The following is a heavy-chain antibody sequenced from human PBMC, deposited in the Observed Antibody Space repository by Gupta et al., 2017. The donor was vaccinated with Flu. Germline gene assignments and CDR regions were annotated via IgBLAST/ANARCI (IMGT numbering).Heavy chain of an antibody. D-gene: IGHD3-10*01. CDR1: GSTFSSYW. Sequence: GSTFSSYWMNWVRQAPGKGVVWVSRINPEGGKIGDANSVKGRFNISRDNAKNTLYLQMKSLRVEDTAVYDGATAGNYFFGNGGQGTLVTVSS. CDR3: ATAGNYFFGN. CDR2: INPEGGKI. V-gene: IGHV3-74*01. J-gene: IGHJ4*02.